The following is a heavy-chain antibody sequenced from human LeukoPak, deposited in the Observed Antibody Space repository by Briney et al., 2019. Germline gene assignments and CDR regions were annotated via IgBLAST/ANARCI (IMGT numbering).Heavy chain of an antibody. V-gene: IGHV4-34*01. CDR2: INHSGST. CDR1: GGSFSGYY. J-gene: IGHJ4*02. Sequence: PSETLSLTCAVYGGSFSGYYWSWIRQPPGKGLEWIGEINHSGSTNYNPSLKSRVTISVDTSKNQFSLKLSSVTAADTAVYYCARGPYYDSSGPQDYWGQGTLVTLSS. CDR3: ARGPYYDSSGPQDY. D-gene: IGHD3-22*01.